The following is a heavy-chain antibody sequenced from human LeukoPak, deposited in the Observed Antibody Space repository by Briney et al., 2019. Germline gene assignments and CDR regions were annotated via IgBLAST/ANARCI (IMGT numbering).Heavy chain of an antibody. CDR1: GFTFDDYA. CDR2: ISWDGGST. V-gene: IGHV3-43D*03. D-gene: IGHD5-18*01. CDR3: AKGVTAMGYYYYMDV. Sequence: PGGSLRLSCAASGFTFDDYAMHWVRQAPGKGLEWVSLISWDGGSTYYADSVKGRFTISRDNSKNSLYLQMNSLRAEGTALYYCAKGVTAMGYYYYMDVWGKGTTVTVSS. J-gene: IGHJ6*03.